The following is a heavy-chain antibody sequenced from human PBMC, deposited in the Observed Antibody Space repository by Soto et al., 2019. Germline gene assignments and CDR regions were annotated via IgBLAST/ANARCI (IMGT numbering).Heavy chain of an antibody. V-gene: IGHV4-30-2*01. CDR3: ARGQFYSGSGNFNYLMFDA. Sequence: SETLSLTCAVSGGSIGGVGYAWSWIRQPPGGGLGGFGYPYHSGTFLKSPSLKTRLTMSLDMSNNQFSLTRNPMTAADTAVYYCARGQFYSGSGNFNYLMFDAWGQGIQVTVSS. CDR2: PYHSGTF. CDR1: GGSIGGVGYA. D-gene: IGHD3-10*01. J-gene: IGHJ5*02.